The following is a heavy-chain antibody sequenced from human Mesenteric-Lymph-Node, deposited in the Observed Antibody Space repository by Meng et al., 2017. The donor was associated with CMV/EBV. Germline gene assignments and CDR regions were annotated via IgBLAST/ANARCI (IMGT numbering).Heavy chain of an antibody. CDR2: IKQDGSQK. CDR3: ARDELRYCSDTSCYEALTGQRGWFDP. V-gene: IGHV3-7*01. Sequence: GGSLRLSCTASGFTFSSYAMNWVRQAPGKGLEWVANIKQDGSQKYYVDSVKGRFTISRDNAKNSLYLQMNSLRAEDTAVYYCARDELRYCSDTSCYEALTGQRGWFDPWGQGTLVTVSS. D-gene: IGHD2-2*01. J-gene: IGHJ5*02. CDR1: GFTFSSYA.